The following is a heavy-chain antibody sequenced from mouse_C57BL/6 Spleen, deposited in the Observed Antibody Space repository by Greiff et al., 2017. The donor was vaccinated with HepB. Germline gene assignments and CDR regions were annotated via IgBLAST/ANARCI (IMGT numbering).Heavy chain of an antibody. D-gene: IGHD2-5*01. CDR1: GYSFTGYY. V-gene: IGHV1-42*01. CDR3: ARRGSNSYYAMDY. Sequence: VQLQQSGPELVKPGASVKISCKASGYSFTGYYMNWVKQSPEKSLEWIGEINPSTGGTTYNQKFKAKATLTVDKSSSTAYMQLKSLTSEDSAVYYCARRGSNSYYAMDYWGQGTSVTVSS. J-gene: IGHJ4*01. CDR2: INPSTGGT.